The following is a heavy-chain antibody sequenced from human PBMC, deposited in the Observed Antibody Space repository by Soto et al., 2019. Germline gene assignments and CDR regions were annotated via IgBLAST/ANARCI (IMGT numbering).Heavy chain of an antibody. V-gene: IGHV3-23*01. CDR2: ITADGGT. CDR1: GFTVSSHA. CDR3: APHVSCSGGSCQYDAFAI. Sequence: GGSLRLSCEGSGFTVSSHAMTWIRQAPGKGPEWVSTITADGGTYYADSVKGRFAMSRDTSESTLCLQMNSLGAEDTAAYYCAPHVSCSGGSCQYDAFAIRGQGTMVTVSS. J-gene: IGHJ3*02. D-gene: IGHD2-15*01.